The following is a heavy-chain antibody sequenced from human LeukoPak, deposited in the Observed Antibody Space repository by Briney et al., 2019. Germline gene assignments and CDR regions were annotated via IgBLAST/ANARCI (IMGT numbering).Heavy chain of an antibody. D-gene: IGHD6-13*01. Sequence: SETLSLTCTVSGGSISSYYWSWIRQPAGKGLEWIGRIYTSGSTNYNPSLKSRVTMSVDTSKNQFSLKLSSVTAADTAVYYCAREARVKAAAGNPLDYWGQGTLVTVSS. V-gene: IGHV4-4*07. CDR1: GGSISSYY. CDR3: AREARVKAAAGNPLDY. CDR2: IYTSGST. J-gene: IGHJ4*02.